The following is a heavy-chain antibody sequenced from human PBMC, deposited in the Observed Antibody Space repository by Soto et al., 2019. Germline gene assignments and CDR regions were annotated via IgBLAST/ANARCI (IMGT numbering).Heavy chain of an antibody. J-gene: IGHJ6*04. CDR1: GFTFSMYS. CDR2: IPQDGVDG. Sequence: PGGSVTLSCEVSGFTFSMYSMSWVRQSPGKGLEWVAKIPQDGVDGHYADSVKGRFIISRDNGKNSLHLQLNNLRAEDTAVYYCARDHLILPAHDFFYGSDVWGRGATVTV. V-gene: IGHV3-7*03. D-gene: IGHD2-21*02. CDR3: ARDHLILPAHDFFYGSDV.